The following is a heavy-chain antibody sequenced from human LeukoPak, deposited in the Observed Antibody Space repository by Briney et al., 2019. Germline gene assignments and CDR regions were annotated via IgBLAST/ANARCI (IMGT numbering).Heavy chain of an antibody. J-gene: IGHJ4*02. Sequence: GGSLRLSCAASGFTFSSYEMNWVRQAPGKGLEGVSYISSSSSTIYYADSVKGRFTISRDNAKNSLYLKMNSLRAEDTAVYYCARSSRELGGYAPWELMPPFDYWGQGTLVTVSS. V-gene: IGHV3-48*01. CDR2: ISSSSSTI. CDR3: ARSSRELGGYAPWELMPPFDY. D-gene: IGHD1-7*01. CDR1: GFTFSSYE.